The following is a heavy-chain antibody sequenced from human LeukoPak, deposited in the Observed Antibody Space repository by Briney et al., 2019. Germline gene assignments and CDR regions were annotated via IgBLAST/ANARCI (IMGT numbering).Heavy chain of an antibody. D-gene: IGHD2-15*01. CDR2: IYSGGST. J-gene: IGHJ4*02. CDR3: ARRLGYCSGGSCYYFDY. V-gene: IGHV3-53*01. CDR1: GFTVSSNY. Sequence: GGSLRLSCAASGFTVSSNYMSWVRQAPGKGLEWVSVIYSGGSTYYADSVKGRFTISRDNSKNTLYLQMNGLRAEDTAVYYCARRLGYCSGGSCYYFDYWGQGTLVTVPS.